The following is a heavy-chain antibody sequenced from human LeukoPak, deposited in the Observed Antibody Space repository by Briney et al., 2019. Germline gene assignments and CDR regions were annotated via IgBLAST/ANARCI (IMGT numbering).Heavy chain of an antibody. CDR2: IYYSGST. J-gene: IGHJ4*02. D-gene: IGHD3-22*01. Sequence: PSETLSLTCTVSGGSISSYYWSWIRQPPGKGLEWIGYIYYSGSTNYNPSLKSRVTISVDTSKNQFSLKLSSVTAADTAVYYCARLVTYYYDSSGYPNRVFDYWGQGTLVTVSS. CDR3: ARLVTYYYDSSGYPNRVFDY. V-gene: IGHV4-59*01. CDR1: GGSISSYY.